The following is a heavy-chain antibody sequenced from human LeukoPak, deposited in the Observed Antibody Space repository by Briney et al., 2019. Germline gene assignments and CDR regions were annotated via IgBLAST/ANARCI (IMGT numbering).Heavy chain of an antibody. J-gene: IGHJ6*03. CDR2: INHSGST. CDR1: GGSISSGGYS. V-gene: IGHV4-30-2*01. Sequence: SQTLSLTCAVSGGSISSGGYSWSWIRQPPGKGLEWIGEINHSGSTNYNPSLKSRVTISVDTSKNQFSLKLSSVTAADTAVYYCARLSSSRGNYYYYYMDVWGKGTTVTVSS. CDR3: ARLSSSRGNYYYYYMDV. D-gene: IGHD6-13*01.